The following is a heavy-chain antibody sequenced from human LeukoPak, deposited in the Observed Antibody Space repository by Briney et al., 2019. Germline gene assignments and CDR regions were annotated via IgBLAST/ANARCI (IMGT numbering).Heavy chain of an antibody. D-gene: IGHD3-3*01. Sequence: PSETLSLTCTVSGGSISSSSYYWGWIRQPPGKGLEWIGSIYYSGSTYYNPSLKSRVTISVDTSKNQFSLKLSSVTAADTAVYYCARSGYDFWSGYPQDLDYWGQGTLVTVPS. CDR2: IYYSGST. V-gene: IGHV4-39*01. J-gene: IGHJ4*02. CDR1: GGSISSSSYY. CDR3: ARSGYDFWSGYPQDLDY.